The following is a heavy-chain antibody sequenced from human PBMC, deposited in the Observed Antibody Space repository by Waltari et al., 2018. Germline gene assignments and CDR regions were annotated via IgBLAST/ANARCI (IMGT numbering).Heavy chain of an antibody. CDR2: IKQDGSES. CDR1: GFTFSNYW. CDR3: SVSLNH. J-gene: IGHJ5*02. Sequence: EVQLVESGGGLVQPGGSLRLSCAASGFTFSNYWMDWVRQAPGKGLELVANIKQDGSESHYVDSVKGRFTISRDNAQNLLYLQINSLRDEDTAVYYCSVSLNHWGQGTLVTVSS. V-gene: IGHV3-7*01.